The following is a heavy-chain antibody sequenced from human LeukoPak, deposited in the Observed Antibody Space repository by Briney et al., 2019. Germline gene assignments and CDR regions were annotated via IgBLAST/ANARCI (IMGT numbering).Heavy chain of an antibody. J-gene: IGHJ4*02. V-gene: IGHV4-4*07. CDR1: GGSISSDY. D-gene: IGHD3-10*01. CDR3: ARGEYYYGSGRNGY. Sequence: SETLSLTCTVSGGSISSDYWSWIRQPAGKGREWIGRIYTSGSTNYNPSLKSRVTMSVGTSKNQFSLKLSSVPAADTAVYYCARGEYYYGSGRNGYWGQGTLVTVSS. CDR2: IYTSGST.